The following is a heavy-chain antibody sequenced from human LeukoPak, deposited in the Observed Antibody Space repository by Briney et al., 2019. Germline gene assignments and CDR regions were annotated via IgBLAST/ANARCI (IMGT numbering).Heavy chain of an antibody. CDR3: ASFFAYSSSWQPDDAFDI. V-gene: IGHV4-39*01. CDR2: IYYSGST. D-gene: IGHD6-13*01. CDR1: GGSISSSSYY. Sequence: SGTLSLTCTVSGGSISSSSYYWGWIRQPPGKGLEWIGSIYYSGSTYYNPSLKSRVTISVDTSKNQFSLKLSSVTASDSDMYYCASFFAYSSSWQPDDAFDIWGQGTMVTVSS. J-gene: IGHJ3*02.